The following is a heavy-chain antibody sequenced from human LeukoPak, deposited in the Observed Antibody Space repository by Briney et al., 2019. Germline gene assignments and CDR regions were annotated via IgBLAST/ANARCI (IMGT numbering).Heavy chain of an antibody. D-gene: IGHD7-27*01. J-gene: IGHJ5*02. V-gene: IGHV4-30-2*01. CDR2: IYHSGST. Sequence: PSGTLSLTCAVSGGSISSGGYSWSWIRQPPGKGLEWIGYIYHSGSTYYNPSLKSRVTISVDRSKNQFSLKLSSVTAADTAVYYCARAGALSGDWFDPWGQGTLVTVSS. CDR3: ARAGALSGDWFDP. CDR1: GGSISSGGYS.